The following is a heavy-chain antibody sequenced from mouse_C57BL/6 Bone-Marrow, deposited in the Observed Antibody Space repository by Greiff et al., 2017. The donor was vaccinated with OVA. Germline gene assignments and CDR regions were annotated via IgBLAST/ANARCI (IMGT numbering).Heavy chain of an antibody. D-gene: IGHD2-4*01. Sequence: QVQLQQSGAELVRPGASVTLSCKASGYTFTDYEMHWVKQTPVHGLEWIGAIDPETGGTAYNQKFKGKAILTADKYSSTAYMELRSLTSEDSAVYYCTHTGYDYDEEAYWGQGTLVTVSA. J-gene: IGHJ3*01. CDR3: THTGYDYDEEAY. CDR2: IDPETGGT. V-gene: IGHV1-15*01. CDR1: GYTFTDYE.